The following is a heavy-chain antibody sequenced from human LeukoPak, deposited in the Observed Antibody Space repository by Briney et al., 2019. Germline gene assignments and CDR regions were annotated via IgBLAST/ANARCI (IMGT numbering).Heavy chain of an antibody. J-gene: IGHJ5*02. CDR1: ALTFTTSE. CDR2: ISRDGYTQ. V-gene: IGHV3-30*02. Sequence: GGSLRLSCAAAALTFTTSEFHWVRQAPGKGLEWLAFISRDGYTQFYPDSVKGRFTISRDKSKNTLYLQMDSLRAEDTAVYYCAKVRDSATVTGRFDNWGQGTMVTVSS. CDR3: AKVRDSATVTGRFDN. D-gene: IGHD4-17*01.